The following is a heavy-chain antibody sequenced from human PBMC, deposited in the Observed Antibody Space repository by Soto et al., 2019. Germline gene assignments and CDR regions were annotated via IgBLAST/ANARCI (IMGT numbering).Heavy chain of an antibody. CDR3: ARGEFVNYDFWSGYYLPSFDY. D-gene: IGHD3-3*01. CDR2: INHSGST. Sequence: QVQLQQWGAGLLKPSETLSLTCAVYGGSFSGYYWSWIRQPPGKGLEWIGEINHSGSTNYNPPLKSRVTISVDSSKNQLSLKLSSVTAADTAVYYCARGEFVNYDFWSGYYLPSFDYWGRGTLVTVSS. CDR1: GGSFSGYY. J-gene: IGHJ4*02. V-gene: IGHV4-34*01.